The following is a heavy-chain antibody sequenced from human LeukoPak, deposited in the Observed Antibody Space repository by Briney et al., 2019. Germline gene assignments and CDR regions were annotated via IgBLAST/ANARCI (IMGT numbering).Heavy chain of an antibody. J-gene: IGHJ3*02. D-gene: IGHD5-12*01. CDR1: GFTFSNAW. CDR3: TTIVATSLDDAFDI. V-gene: IGHV3-15*01. Sequence: GGSLRLSCAASGFTFSNAWMSWVRQAPGKGLEWVGRIKSKTDGGTTDYTAPVKGRFTISRDDSKNTLYLQMNSLKTEDTAVYYCTTIVATSLDDAFDIWGQGTMVTVSS. CDR2: IKSKTDGGTT.